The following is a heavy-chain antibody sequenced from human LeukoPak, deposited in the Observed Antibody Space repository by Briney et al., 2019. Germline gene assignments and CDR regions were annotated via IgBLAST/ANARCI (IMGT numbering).Heavy chain of an antibody. CDR3: ARCLNTYYYDNSGYSPEHYYMDV. CDR2: IYASGSS. J-gene: IGHJ6*03. Sequence: PSETLSLTCAVYGRSFSGYYWSWIRQPPGKGLEWIGRIYASGSSNYNPSLKSRITMSVDTSKNQFSLKLSSVTAADTAVYYCARCLNTYYYDNSGYSPEHYYMDVWGKGTTVIVSS. D-gene: IGHD3-22*01. V-gene: IGHV4-59*10. CDR1: GRSFSGYY.